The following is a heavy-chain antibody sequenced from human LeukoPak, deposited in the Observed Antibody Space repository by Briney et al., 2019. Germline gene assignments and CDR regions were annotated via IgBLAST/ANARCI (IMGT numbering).Heavy chain of an antibody. V-gene: IGHV4-34*01. CDR2: INHSGST. CDR1: GGSFSGYY. D-gene: IGHD3-16*01. J-gene: IGHJ3*02. CDR3: ARDAVGYNFGGGFDI. Sequence: SETLSLTCAVYGGSFSGYYWSWIRQPPGKGLEWIGEINHSGSTNYNPSLKSRVTISVDTSKNQFSLKLSSVTAADTAVYYCARDAVGYNFGGGFDIWGQGTMVTVSS.